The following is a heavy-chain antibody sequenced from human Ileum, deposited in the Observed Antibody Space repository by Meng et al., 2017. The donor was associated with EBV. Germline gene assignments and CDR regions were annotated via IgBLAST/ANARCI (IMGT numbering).Heavy chain of an antibody. Sequence: VHLQQSGPGLGRPSETLSLTRTVSGASVTSSGYYWSWLRQSPGKGLEWLGYVNYNGDSTYNPSLKSRVTIFIDTSKKQFYLNLTSATAADTAIYYCARDLRVGGAFDYWGQGTLVTVSS. D-gene: IGHD1-26*01. CDR2: VNYNGDS. CDR3: ARDLRVGGAFDY. J-gene: IGHJ4*02. V-gene: IGHV4-61*08. CDR1: GASVTSSGYY.